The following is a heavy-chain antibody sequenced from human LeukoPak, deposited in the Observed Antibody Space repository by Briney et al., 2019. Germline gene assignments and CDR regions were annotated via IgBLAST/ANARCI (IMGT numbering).Heavy chain of an antibody. V-gene: IGHV7-4-1*02. CDR1: GYTFTSHA. Sequence: ASVKVSCKASGYTFTSHAMNWVRQAPGQGLEWMGWINTNTGSPRYAQGFTGRFVFSLDTSVSTAYLQISGLKAEDTAVYYCARGPSSIPSWDYFDYWGQGTLVTVSS. CDR3: ARGPSSIPSWDYFDY. J-gene: IGHJ4*02. CDR2: INTNTGSP. D-gene: IGHD3-16*01.